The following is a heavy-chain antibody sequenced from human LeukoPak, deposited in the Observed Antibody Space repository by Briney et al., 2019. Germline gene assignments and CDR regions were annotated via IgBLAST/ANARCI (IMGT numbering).Heavy chain of an antibody. CDR2: IRSNSDGGTI. Sequence: GGSLRLSCATSGFTFSNAWMNWVRQAPGKGLEWVDRIRSNSDGGTIDYAAPVKGRFTLSRDDSKTTLYLQMNSLQTEDTAVYYCATDFYDSTWGQGTLVTVSS. CDR3: ATDFYDST. J-gene: IGHJ5*02. D-gene: IGHD3-22*01. V-gene: IGHV3-15*07. CDR1: GFTFSNAW.